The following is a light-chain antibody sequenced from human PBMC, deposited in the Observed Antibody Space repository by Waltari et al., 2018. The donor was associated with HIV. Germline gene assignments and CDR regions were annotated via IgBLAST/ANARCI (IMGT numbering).Light chain of an antibody. CDR2: AAS. CDR3: LQDDSYPLT. CDR1: QRIGND. V-gene: IGKV1-6*01. Sequence: AIQMTQSPSSLSASVGDRVIITCRPSQRIGNDLGWYQQKAGKAPKALIYAASRLQSGVPSRFSGSGSGTYFALTISNLQPEDSATYYCLQDDSYPLTFGPGTKVDV. J-gene: IGKJ3*01.